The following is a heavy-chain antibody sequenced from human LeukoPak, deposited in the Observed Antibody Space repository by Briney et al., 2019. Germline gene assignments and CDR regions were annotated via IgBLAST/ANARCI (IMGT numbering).Heavy chain of an antibody. J-gene: IGHJ4*02. CDR3: ARDRPGIAAADIDY. Sequence: GGSLRLSCAASGFTFSSYSMNWVRQAPGKGLEWVSSISSSSSYIYHADSVKGRFTISRVNAKNSLYLQMNSLRAEDTAVYYCARDRPGIAAADIDYWGQGTLVTVSS. CDR2: ISSSSSYI. CDR1: GFTFSSYS. V-gene: IGHV3-21*01. D-gene: IGHD6-13*01.